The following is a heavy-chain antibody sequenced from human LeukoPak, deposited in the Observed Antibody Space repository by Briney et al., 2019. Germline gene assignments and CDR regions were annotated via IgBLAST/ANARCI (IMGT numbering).Heavy chain of an antibody. V-gene: IGHV4-34*01. CDR2: INHRGST. CDR1: GGSLSGYY. D-gene: IGHD2-2*02. J-gene: IGHJ4*02. CDR3: ARVVVPAAILDY. Sequence: SETLSLTCAVYGGSLSGYYWSWIRQPPGKGLEWIGEINHRGSTNYHPSLKSRVTISVDTSKNQFTRKLSSVTAADTAVYYCARVVVPAAILDYWGQGTLVTVSS.